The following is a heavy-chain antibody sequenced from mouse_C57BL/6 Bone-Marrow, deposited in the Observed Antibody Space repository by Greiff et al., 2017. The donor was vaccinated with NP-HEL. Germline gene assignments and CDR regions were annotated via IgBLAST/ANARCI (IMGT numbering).Heavy chain of an antibody. J-gene: IGHJ4*01. CDR3: ARETYDYAMDY. D-gene: IGHD2-4*01. Sequence: VKLQESGPGLVAPSQSLSITCTVSGFSLTSYGVHWVRQPPGKGLEWLGVIWAGGSTNYNSALMSRLSISKDNSKSQVFLKMNSLQTDDTAMYYCARETYDYAMDYWGQGTSVTVSS. CDR2: IWAGGST. CDR1: GFSLTSYG. V-gene: IGHV2-9*02.